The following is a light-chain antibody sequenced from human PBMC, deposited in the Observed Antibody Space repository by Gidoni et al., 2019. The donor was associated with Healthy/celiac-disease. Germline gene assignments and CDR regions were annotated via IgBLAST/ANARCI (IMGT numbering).Light chain of an antibody. CDR3: HKYGSSPWT. V-gene: IGKV3-20*01. J-gene: IGKJ1*01. Sequence: EIVLTQSPGTLSLSPGERATLSCRASQSVSSSYLAWYQQKPGQAPRLLIYGASSRATGIPDRFSGSGSGTDFTLTIGRLEPEDFAVYYCHKYGSSPWTFGQGTKVEIK. CDR2: GAS. CDR1: QSVSSSY.